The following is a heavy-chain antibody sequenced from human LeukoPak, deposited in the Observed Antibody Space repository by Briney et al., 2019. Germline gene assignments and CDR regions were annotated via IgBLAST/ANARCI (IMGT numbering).Heavy chain of an antibody. D-gene: IGHD2/OR15-2a*01. CDR2: INTDGSRT. Sequence: PGGSLRLSCAASGFTFSRYWMHWVRQAPGRGLVWVSRINTDGSRTDYADSVKGRFTISRDNAKNTLYLQMNSLRAEDTAVYYCVSNTFDYWGQGTLVSVSS. V-gene: IGHV3-74*01. CDR3: VSNTFDY. J-gene: IGHJ4*02. CDR1: GFTFSRYW.